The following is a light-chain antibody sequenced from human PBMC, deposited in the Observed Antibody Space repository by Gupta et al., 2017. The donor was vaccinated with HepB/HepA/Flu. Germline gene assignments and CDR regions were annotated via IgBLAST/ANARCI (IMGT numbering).Light chain of an antibody. Sequence: QSVLTQPPSVSAAPGQKVTISCSGSSSNIGNNYVSWYQQLPGTAPKLLIYENNKRPSEIPDRFSGSKSGTSATLDITGLQTGDEADYYCGTWDSSLTAYVFGTGTKVTVL. J-gene: IGLJ1*01. V-gene: IGLV1-51*02. CDR1: SSNIGNNY. CDR2: ENN. CDR3: GTWDSSLTAYV.